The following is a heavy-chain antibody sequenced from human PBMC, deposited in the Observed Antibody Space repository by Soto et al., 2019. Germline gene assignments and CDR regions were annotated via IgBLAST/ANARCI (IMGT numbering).Heavy chain of an antibody. J-gene: IGHJ4*02. CDR1: GGSISSYY. V-gene: IGHV4-59*01. D-gene: IGHD6-19*01. Sequence: SETLSLTCTVSGGSISSYYWSWIRQPPGKGLEWIGYIYYSGSTNYNPSLKSRVTISVDTSKNQFSLQLSSVTAADTAVYYCARGGVNSSGWYYFDYWGQGTLVTVSS. CDR2: IYYSGST. CDR3: ARGGVNSSGWYYFDY.